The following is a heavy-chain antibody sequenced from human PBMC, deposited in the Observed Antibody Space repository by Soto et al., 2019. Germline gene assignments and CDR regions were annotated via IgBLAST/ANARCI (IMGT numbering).Heavy chain of an antibody. Sequence: QVQLVQSGAEVKKPGASVKVSCKASGYTFTTYGISWVRQAPGQGLEWMGWISTYNANTNYAQKLQGRVTMPTDTSTSTAYMELRSLISNGTAVYYCARENCGDYGYWGQGTLVTVSS. CDR1: GYTFTTYG. D-gene: IGHD4-17*01. V-gene: IGHV1-18*01. CDR2: ISTYNANT. CDR3: ARENCGDYGY. J-gene: IGHJ4*02.